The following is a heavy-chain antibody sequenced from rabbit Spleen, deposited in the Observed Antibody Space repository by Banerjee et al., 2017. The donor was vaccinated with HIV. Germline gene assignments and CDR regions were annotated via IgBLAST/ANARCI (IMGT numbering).Heavy chain of an antibody. CDR2: IAGSSSGFT. V-gene: IGHV1S45*01. Sequence: QEQLKETGGGLVQPGGSLTLSCKASGFDFSSYYMSWVRQAPGKGLEWISCIAGSSSGFTYSASWAKGRFTISKTSSTTVTLQMTSLTAADTATYFCARDTGSSFSSYGMDRWGQGTLVTVS. CDR3: ARDTGSSFSSYGMDR. J-gene: IGHJ3*01. CDR1: GFDFSSYYM. D-gene: IGHD8-1*01.